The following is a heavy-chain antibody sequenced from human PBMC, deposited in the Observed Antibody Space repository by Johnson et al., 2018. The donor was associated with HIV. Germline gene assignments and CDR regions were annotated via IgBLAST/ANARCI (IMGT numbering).Heavy chain of an antibody. V-gene: IGHV3-13*01. CDR2: IGTAGDT. J-gene: IGHJ3*02. CDR3: ARAVCRGGRCYSHDAFDI. Sequence: VQLVESGGGVVQPGRSLRLSCAASGFTFSSYDMHWVRQATGKGLEWVSTIGTAGDTYYPGSVKGRFTVSQEDAKNSLYLQMNSLRAGDTALYYCARAVCRGGRCYSHDAFDIWGQGTMVTVSS. CDR1: GFTFSSYD. D-gene: IGHD2-15*01.